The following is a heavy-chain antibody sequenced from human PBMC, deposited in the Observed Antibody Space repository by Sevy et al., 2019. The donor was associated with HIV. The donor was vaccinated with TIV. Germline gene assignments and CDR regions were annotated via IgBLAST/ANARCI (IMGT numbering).Heavy chain of an antibody. CDR3: AETKDYYENSGSPFDY. Sequence: ASVKVSCKVYGHTLNRLGMHWVRQAPGKGLEWMGSFDPEDGETFQAQKFQGRVTMTEDTSTDTAYMELSSLRSEDTAVYYCAETKDYYENSGSPFDYWGQGTLVTVSS. V-gene: IGHV1-24*01. J-gene: IGHJ4*02. D-gene: IGHD3-22*01. CDR1: GHTLNRLG. CDR2: FDPEDGET.